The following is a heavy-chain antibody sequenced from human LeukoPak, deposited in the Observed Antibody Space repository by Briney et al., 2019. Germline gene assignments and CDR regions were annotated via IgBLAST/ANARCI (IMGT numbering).Heavy chain of an antibody. CDR3: TTLGYHLDS. CDR2: FAGSDTTR. V-gene: IGHV3-48*03. CDR1: GFDFSAYE. D-gene: IGHD3-22*01. Sequence: GGSLRLSCAASGFDFSAYEMNWVRQAPGKGLEWVAYFAGSDTTRYYADSVRGRFTISRDNAKNSLYLQMNSLRAEDTALYYCTTLGYHLDSWGQGTLVTVSS. J-gene: IGHJ4*02.